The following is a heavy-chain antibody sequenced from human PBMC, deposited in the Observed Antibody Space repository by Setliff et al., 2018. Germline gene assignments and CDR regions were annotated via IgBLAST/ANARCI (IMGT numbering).Heavy chain of an antibody. CDR1: RGSISSSY. CDR3: ARGGGVAAAAWFDP. D-gene: IGHD6-13*01. CDR2: MYTSGTT. Sequence: SETLSLTCTVSRGSISSSYWSWIRLPPGKGPEWIGYMYTSGTTEYNPSLNSRVTMSLDTSKNQFSLNLSSVTAADTAVYYCARGGGVAAAAWFDPWGQGTLVTVSS. V-gene: IGHV4-4*08. J-gene: IGHJ5*02.